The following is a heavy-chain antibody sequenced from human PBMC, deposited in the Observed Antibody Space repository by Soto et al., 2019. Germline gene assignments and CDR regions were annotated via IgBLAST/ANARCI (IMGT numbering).Heavy chain of an antibody. D-gene: IGHD6-13*01. CDR2: IIPYYNTL. J-gene: IGHJ4*02. CDR3: ESGASRWYPYIFDS. CDR1: EGTFNSYA. Sequence: QAQVVQSGAEVRKPGSSVKLSCKASEGTFNSYAIAWVRQAPGQGLEWMGGIIPYYNTLNYAQKFQDRVTITADDSTHTVYMELSSLRSDDTAVYFCESGASRWYPYIFDSWAQGTLVTVSS. V-gene: IGHV1-69*01.